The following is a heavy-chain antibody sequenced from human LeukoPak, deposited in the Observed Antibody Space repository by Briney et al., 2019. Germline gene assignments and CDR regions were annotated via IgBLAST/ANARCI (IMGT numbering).Heavy chain of an antibody. CDR3: SRLRGYSYGYADY. D-gene: IGHD5-18*01. CDR1: GFTVGSAW. V-gene: IGHV3-48*04. J-gene: IGHJ4*02. Sequence: QSGGSLRLSCAASGFTVGSAWMSWVRQAPGKGMEWVSYISNSGRTIDYADSVKGRFTISRDNAKNSLFLQMDSLRAEDTAVYYCSRLRGYSYGYADYWGQGTLVTVSS. CDR2: ISNSGRTI.